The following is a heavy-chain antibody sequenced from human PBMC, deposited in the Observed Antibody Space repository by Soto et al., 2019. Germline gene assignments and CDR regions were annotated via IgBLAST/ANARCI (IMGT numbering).Heavy chain of an antibody. CDR2: INPSGGST. D-gene: IGHD3-10*01. V-gene: IGHV1-46*01. CDR3: ARVVSSGSTTNWFDP. Sequence: GASVKVSCKASGYTFTSYYMHWVRQAPGQGLEWMGIINPSGGSTSYAQKFQGRVTMTRDTSTSTVYMELSSLRSEDTAVYYCARVVSSGSTTNWFDPWGQGTLVTVSS. CDR1: GYTFTSYY. J-gene: IGHJ5*02.